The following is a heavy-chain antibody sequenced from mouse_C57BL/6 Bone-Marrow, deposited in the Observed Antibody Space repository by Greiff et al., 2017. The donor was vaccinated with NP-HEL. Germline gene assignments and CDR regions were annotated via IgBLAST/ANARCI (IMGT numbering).Heavy chain of an antibody. CDR2: ICNGGGST. J-gene: IGHJ4*01. Sequence: EVQLVESGGGFVQPGGSLKLSCAASGFTFRDYFMYWVRQTPEKRLEWVAYICNGGGSTYYPDTVQGRFTISRDNAKNPLYLQMSRLKSEDTAKYYCARHEILYYYAMYYWGQVTSVTVSS. CDR3: ARHEILYYYAMYY. CDR1: GFTFRDYF. V-gene: IGHV5-12*01.